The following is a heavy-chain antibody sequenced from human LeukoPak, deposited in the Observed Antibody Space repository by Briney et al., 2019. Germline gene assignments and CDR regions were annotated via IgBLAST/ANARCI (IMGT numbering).Heavy chain of an antibody. CDR2: IYPGDSDT. V-gene: IGHV5-51*01. CDR3: ARRCGSTSCYGSGGGMDV. D-gene: IGHD2-2*01. Sequence: GESLKISCKGSGYSFTSYWIGWVRQMPGKGLEWMGIIYPGDSDTRYSPSFQGQVTISADKSISTAYLQWSSLKASDTAMYYCARRCGSTSCYGSGGGMDVRGQGTTVTVSS. J-gene: IGHJ6*02. CDR1: GYSFTSYW.